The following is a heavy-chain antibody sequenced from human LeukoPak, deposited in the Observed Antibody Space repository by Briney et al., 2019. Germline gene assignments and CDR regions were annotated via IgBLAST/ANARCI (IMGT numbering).Heavy chain of an antibody. D-gene: IGHD1-26*01. CDR3: ARADIVGATGVRPFDY. J-gene: IGHJ4*02. CDR1: GFTFSSYS. Sequence: GGSLRLSCAASGFTFSSYSMNWVRQAPGKRLEWVSYISSSSSTIYYADSVKGRFTISRDNAKNSLYLQMNSLRAEDTAVYYCARADIVGATGVRPFDYWGQGTLVTVSS. CDR2: ISSSSSTI. V-gene: IGHV3-48*01.